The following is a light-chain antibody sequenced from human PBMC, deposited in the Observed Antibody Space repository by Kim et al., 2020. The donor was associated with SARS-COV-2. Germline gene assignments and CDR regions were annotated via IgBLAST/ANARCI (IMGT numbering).Light chain of an antibody. CDR1: QGVHIW. J-gene: IGKJ1*01. V-gene: IGKV1-5*03. CDR2: QAS. Sequence: DIQMTQSPAFLSASVGDTVTITCRASQGVHIWLAWYQQIPGKAPKLLIHQASNLQSGVPSRFSGRGSGTEFTLTINSLQSSDFGTYYCQQYHTHSTFGQGTKVDIK. CDR3: QQYHTHST.